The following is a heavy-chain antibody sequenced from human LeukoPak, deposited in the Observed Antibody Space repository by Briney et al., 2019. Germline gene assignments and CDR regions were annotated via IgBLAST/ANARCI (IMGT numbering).Heavy chain of an antibody. D-gene: IGHD2-15*01. CDR3: ARDSGYCSGGSCYSYAFDI. CDR2: IWYDGSNK. CDR1: GFTFSSYG. V-gene: IGHV3-33*01. J-gene: IGHJ3*02. Sequence: GGSLRLSCAASGFTFSSYGMHWVRQAPGKGLEWVAVIWYDGSNKYYADSVKGRFTISRDNFKNTLYLQMNSLRAEDTAVYYCARDSGYCSGGSCYSYAFDIWGQGTMVTVSS.